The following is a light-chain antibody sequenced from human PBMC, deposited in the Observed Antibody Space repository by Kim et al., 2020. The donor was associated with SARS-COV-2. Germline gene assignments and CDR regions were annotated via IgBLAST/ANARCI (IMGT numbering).Light chain of an antibody. CDR1: QSVSSS. J-gene: IGKJ2*01. CDR2: GAS. CDR3: QEYSNWPMYT. V-gene: IGKV3-15*01. Sequence: VSTGESATLSCRASQSVSSSLAWYQQRPGQPPRLLIYGASVRATGIPGRFSGSGSGTEFTLTITSLQSEDFALYHCQEYSNWPMYTFGQGTKLEI.